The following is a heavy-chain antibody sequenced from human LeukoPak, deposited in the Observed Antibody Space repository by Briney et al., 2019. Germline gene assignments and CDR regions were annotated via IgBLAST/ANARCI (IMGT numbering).Heavy chain of an antibody. D-gene: IGHD4-23*01. CDR3: TRGGHDYGGSFDT. J-gene: IGHJ5*02. CDR2: ISAGGRT. Sequence: SETLSLTCAISGASIAGGSYHWDWIRQPAGSRPEYIGRISAGGRTNYNPSLKSRLTISMDTSKNHVSLRLSSVTAADTAVYYCTRGGHDYGGSFDTWGQGILVTVSS. V-gene: IGHV4-61*02. CDR1: GASIAGGSYH.